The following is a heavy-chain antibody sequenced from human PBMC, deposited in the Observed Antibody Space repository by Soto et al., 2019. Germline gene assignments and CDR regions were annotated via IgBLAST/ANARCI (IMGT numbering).Heavy chain of an antibody. CDR3: ARGDDFDYYYGVDV. J-gene: IGHJ6*02. CDR1: GGTFSNHA. CDR2: IVPMFGTS. V-gene: IGHV1-69*06. Sequence: ASVKVSCKASGGTFSNHAISWVRQAPGQGLEWMGGIVPMFGTSNYAQKFQGRVTTTADKSTNTAYMELSSLTSEDTAVYYCARGDDFDYYYGVDVWGQGTTVTVSS. D-gene: IGHD3-16*01.